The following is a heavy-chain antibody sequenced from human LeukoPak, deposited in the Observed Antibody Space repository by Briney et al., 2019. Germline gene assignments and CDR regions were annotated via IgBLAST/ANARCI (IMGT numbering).Heavy chain of an antibody. D-gene: IGHD3-10*01. CDR1: GFTFTSSA. J-gene: IGHJ6*02. CDR2: IVVGSGNT. CDR3: AAYGSGSNYYGMDV. V-gene: IGHV1-58*02. Sequence: GASVKISCKASGFTFTSSAMQWVRQARGQRLEWIGWIVVGSGNTNYAQKFQERVTITRDMSTSTAYMELSSLRSEDTAVYYCAAYGSGSNYYGMDVWGQGTTVTVSS.